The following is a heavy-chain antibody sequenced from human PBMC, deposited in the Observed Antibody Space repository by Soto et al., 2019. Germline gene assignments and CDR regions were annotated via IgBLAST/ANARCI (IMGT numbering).Heavy chain of an antibody. J-gene: IGHJ6*02. Sequence: QVQLVQSGAEVKKPGSSVKVSCKASGGTFSSYAISWVRQAPGQGLEWMGGIIPIFGTANYAQKFQGSVTITADESTSTAYMELSSLRSEDTAVYYCARPYYYDSSESYYYGMDVWGQGTTVTVSS. CDR2: IIPIFGTA. D-gene: IGHD3-22*01. V-gene: IGHV1-69*01. CDR3: ARPYYYDSSESYYYGMDV. CDR1: GGTFSSYA.